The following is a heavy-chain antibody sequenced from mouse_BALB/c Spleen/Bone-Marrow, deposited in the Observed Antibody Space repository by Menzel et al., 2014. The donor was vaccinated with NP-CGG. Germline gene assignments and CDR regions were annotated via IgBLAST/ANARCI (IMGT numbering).Heavy chain of an antibody. CDR3: ARDWDEAYYFDY. D-gene: IGHD4-1*01. CDR1: GYTFTSYW. J-gene: IGHJ2*01. V-gene: IGHV1S81*02. Sequence: QVQLQQSGAELVKPGASVKLSCKASGYTFTSYWMHWVKQRPGQGLEWIGEINPSNGRTNYNEKFKSKATLTVDKSSSTAYMQLSSLTFEDSAVYYCARDWDEAYYFDYWGQGTTLTVSS. CDR2: INPSNGRT.